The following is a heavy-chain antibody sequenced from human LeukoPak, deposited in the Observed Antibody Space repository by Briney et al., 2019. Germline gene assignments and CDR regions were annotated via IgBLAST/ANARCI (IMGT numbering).Heavy chain of an antibody. CDR1: GFTFSSYW. D-gene: IGHD3-22*01. V-gene: IGHV3-7*01. J-gene: IGHJ4*02. CDR2: IKTDGSQI. Sequence: PGGSLRLSCVASGFTFSSYWMTWVRQAPGKGLEWVANIKTDGSQIYYVDSVKGRFTISRDNAENSLYLQMNSLRAEDTAVYYCARDSTYYYDSSGYPQFDYWDQGTLVTVSS. CDR3: ARDSTYYYDSSGYPQFDY.